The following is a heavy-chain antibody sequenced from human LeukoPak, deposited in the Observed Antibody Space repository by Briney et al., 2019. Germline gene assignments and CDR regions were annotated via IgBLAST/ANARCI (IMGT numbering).Heavy chain of an antibody. CDR3: ARLGSNVFDH. D-gene: IGHD3-10*01. Sequence: PSETLSLTCSVSGGSMSSFYWSWIRQPPGEGLEWIGYIYYSGSTSYSPSLKSRVTISVDTSKNQFSLKLSSVTAADTSVYYCARLGSNVFDHWGQGTLVTVSS. CDR2: IYYSGST. J-gene: IGHJ4*02. V-gene: IGHV4-59*01. CDR1: GGSMSSFY.